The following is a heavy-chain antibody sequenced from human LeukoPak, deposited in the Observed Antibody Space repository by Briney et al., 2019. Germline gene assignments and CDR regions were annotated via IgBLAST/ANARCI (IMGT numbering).Heavy chain of an antibody. V-gene: IGHV3-9*01. CDR2: ISWNSGSI. CDR1: GFTFDDYA. J-gene: IGHJ4*02. CDR3: AKAMYYDSSGYYHFDY. D-gene: IGHD3-22*01. Sequence: TGRSLRLSCAASGFTFDDYAMHWVRQAPGKGLEWVSGISWNSGSIGYADSVEGRFTISRDNAKNSLYLQMNSLRAEDTALYYXAKAMYYDSSGYYHFDYWGQGTLVTVSS.